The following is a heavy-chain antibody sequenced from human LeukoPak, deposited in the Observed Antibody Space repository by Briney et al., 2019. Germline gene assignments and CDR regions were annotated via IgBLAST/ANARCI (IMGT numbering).Heavy chain of an antibody. CDR1: GFAFSNAW. CDR2: IKSKTDGGTT. CDR3: TTDLSSVLLWFGEIAFDI. J-gene: IGHJ3*02. Sequence: PGGSLRLSCAASGFAFSNAWMSWVRQAPGKGLEWVGRIKSKTDGGTTDYAAPVKGRFTISRDDSKNTLYLQMNSLKTEDTAVYYCTTDLSSVLLWFGEIAFDIWGQGTMVTVSS. V-gene: IGHV3-15*01. D-gene: IGHD3-10*01.